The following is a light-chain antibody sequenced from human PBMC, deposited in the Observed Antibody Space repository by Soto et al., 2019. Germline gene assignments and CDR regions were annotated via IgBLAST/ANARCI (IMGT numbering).Light chain of an antibody. J-gene: IGKJ2*01. CDR3: QQRSGWYT. V-gene: IGKV3-11*01. Sequence: DIVLTQSPATLSLSPGERATLSCRASQSVSSYLAWYQQKPVQAPRLLIYDASNRATGIPARFSGSGSGTDFTLTISSLEPEDFAIYYCQQRSGWYTFGQGTKLEIK. CDR2: DAS. CDR1: QSVSSY.